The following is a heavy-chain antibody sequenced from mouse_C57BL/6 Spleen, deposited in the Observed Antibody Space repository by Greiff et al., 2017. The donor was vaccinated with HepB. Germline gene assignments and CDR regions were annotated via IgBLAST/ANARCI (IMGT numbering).Heavy chain of an antibody. J-gene: IGHJ3*01. CDR3: TTDDYWFAY. CDR1: GFNIKDDY. V-gene: IGHV14-4*01. CDR2: IDPENGDT. Sequence: EVQLVESGAELVRPGASVKLSCTASGFNIKDDYMHWVKQRPEQGLEWIGWIDPENGDTEYASKFQGKATITADTSSNTAYLQLSSLASEDTAVYYCTTDDYWFAYWGQGTLVTVSA. D-gene: IGHD2-4*01.